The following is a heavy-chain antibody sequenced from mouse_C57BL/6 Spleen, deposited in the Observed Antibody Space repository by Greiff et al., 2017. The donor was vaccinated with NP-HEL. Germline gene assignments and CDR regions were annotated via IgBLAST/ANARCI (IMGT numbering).Heavy chain of an antibody. CDR2: IHPNSGST. D-gene: IGHD1-1*01. CDR1: GYTFTSYW. Sequence: QVQLQQPGAELVKPGASVKLSCKASGYTFTSYWMHWVKQRPGQGLEWIGMIHPNSGSTNYNEKFKSKATLTVAKSSRTAYMQLSSLTSEDSAVYYCARDRYYCISYYAMDYWGQGTSVTVSS. CDR3: ARDRYYCISYYAMDY. V-gene: IGHV1-64*01. J-gene: IGHJ4*01.